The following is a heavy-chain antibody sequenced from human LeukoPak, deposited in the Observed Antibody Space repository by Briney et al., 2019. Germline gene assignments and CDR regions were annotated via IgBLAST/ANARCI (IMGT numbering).Heavy chain of an antibody. V-gene: IGHV3-30*04. Sequence: PGRSLRLSCAASGFTFSSYAMHWVRQAPGKGLEWVAVISYDGSNKHYADSVKGRFTISRDNSKNTLYLQMNSLRAEDTAVYYCARVYGGRYVFDYWGQGTLVTVSS. D-gene: IGHD2-15*01. J-gene: IGHJ4*02. CDR3: ARVYGGRYVFDY. CDR2: ISYDGSNK. CDR1: GFTFSSYA.